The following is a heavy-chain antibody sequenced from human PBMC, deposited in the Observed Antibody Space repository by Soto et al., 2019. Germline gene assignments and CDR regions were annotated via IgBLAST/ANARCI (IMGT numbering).Heavy chain of an antibody. D-gene: IGHD6-13*01. Sequence: EVQLVESGGGLVKPGGSLRLSCAASGFTFSSYSMNWVRQAPGKGLEWVSSISSSSSYIYYADSVKGRFTISRDNAKNSLYLQMNSLRAEDTAVYYCARDTRSWYTADYYYYMDVWGKGTTVTVSS. V-gene: IGHV3-21*01. CDR3: ARDTRSWYTADYYYYMDV. CDR2: ISSSSSYI. J-gene: IGHJ6*03. CDR1: GFTFSSYS.